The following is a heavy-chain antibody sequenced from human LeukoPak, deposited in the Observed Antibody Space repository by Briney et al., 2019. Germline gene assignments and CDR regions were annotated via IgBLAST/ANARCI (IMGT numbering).Heavy chain of an antibody. CDR1: GFTFSSYA. J-gene: IGHJ4*02. Sequence: GGSLRLSCAASGFTFSSYAMSWVRQAPGKGPEWVAHIKENGNEQYYADSVKGRFTISRDNTKNSLYLQMNSLRVEDTAVFYCARDQYDTWSRRGNFDSWGQGTLVIVSS. CDR2: IKENGNEQ. D-gene: IGHD3-3*01. CDR3: ARDQYDTWSRRGNFDS. V-gene: IGHV3-7*03.